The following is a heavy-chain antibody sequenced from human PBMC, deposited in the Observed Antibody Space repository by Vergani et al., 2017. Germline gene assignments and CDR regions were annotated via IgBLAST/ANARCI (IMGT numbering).Heavy chain of an antibody. Sequence: QVQLVQSGAEVKKPGSSVKVSCKASGGTFSSYAISWVRQAPGQGLEWMGRIIPIFGTANYAQKFQGRVTITADESTSTAYMELSSLRSEDTAVYYCARDSSSWYLGYYYYGMDVWGQGTTVTVSS. CDR1: GGTFSSYA. V-gene: IGHV1-69*18. CDR2: IIPIFGTA. D-gene: IGHD6-13*01. CDR3: ARDSSSWYLGYYYYGMDV. J-gene: IGHJ6*02.